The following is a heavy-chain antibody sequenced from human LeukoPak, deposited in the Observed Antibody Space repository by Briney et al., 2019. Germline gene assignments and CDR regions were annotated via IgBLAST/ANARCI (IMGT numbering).Heavy chain of an antibody. CDR3: ARDMIMVGYYYGSGSPTPLHDY. Sequence: ASVKVSCKASGYTFTSYGISWVRQAPGQGLEWMGWISAYNGNTNYAQKLQGRVTMTTDTSTSTAYMELRSLRSDDTAVYYCARDMIMVGYYYGSGSPTPLHDYWGQGTLVTVSS. J-gene: IGHJ4*02. CDR2: ISAYNGNT. D-gene: IGHD3-10*01. CDR1: GYTFTSYG. V-gene: IGHV1-18*01.